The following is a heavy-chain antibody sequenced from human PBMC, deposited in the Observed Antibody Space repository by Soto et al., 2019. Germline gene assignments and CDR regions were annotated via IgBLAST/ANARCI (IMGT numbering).Heavy chain of an antibody. CDR1: GHTFTSYG. J-gene: IGHJ4*01. Sequence: QVQLVQSGAEVVKPGASVRVSCTTSGHTFTSYGFTWVRHAPGQGLEWMGWISAYNGNTNYAQKFQGRVTMTTDTSTSTAYIALRSLGSDDTAVYYGARALYCSGGSCYFDYWGHGTLVTVSS. D-gene: IGHD2-15*01. CDR3: ARALYCSGGSCYFDY. CDR2: ISAYNGNT. V-gene: IGHV1-18*01.